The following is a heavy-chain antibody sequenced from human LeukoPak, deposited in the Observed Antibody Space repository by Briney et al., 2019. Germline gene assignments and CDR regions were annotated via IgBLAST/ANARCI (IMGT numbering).Heavy chain of an antibody. CDR2: LSIDESQE. J-gene: IGHJ2*01. V-gene: IGHV3-33*01. CDR3: TRGEEGWYFDV. CDR1: GFSFSNYG. Sequence: PGGSLRLSCVASGFSFSNYGMHWVCQAPGRGVEWLGILSIDESQEYYAESVKGRFTISRDNSRKTVYLQMNSLRGDDTGVYYCTRGEEGWYFDVWGRGTMVTVSS.